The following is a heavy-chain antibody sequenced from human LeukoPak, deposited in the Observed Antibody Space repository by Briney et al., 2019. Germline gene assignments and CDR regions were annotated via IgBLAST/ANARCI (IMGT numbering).Heavy chain of an antibody. V-gene: IGHV3-48*01. Sequence: PGGSLRLSCAASGFTFSSYSMNWVRQAPGKGLEWVSYISSSSSTIYYADSVKGRFTISRDNAKNSLYLQMNSLRAEDTAVYYCARARAGRAAAGADYWGQGTLVTVSS. CDR2: ISSSSSTI. CDR1: GFTFSSYS. D-gene: IGHD6-13*01. J-gene: IGHJ4*02. CDR3: ARARAGRAAAGADY.